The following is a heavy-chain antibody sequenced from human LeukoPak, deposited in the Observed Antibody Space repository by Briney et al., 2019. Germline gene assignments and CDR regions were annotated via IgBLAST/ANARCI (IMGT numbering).Heavy chain of an antibody. CDR1: GFPFSTYW. J-gene: IGHJ4*02. V-gene: IGHV3-7*01. CDR2: INQDASEI. CDR3: ATDRDNSDWQKRFDS. Sequence: GGSLRLSRAASGFPFSTYWMNWYRQAPGKWLEWVGNINQDASEINYVDSVRGRFTISRDNAKNSLHLQMNSLRAEDTAVYYCATDRDNSDWQKRFDSWGQGTLVTVSS. D-gene: IGHD2-21*02.